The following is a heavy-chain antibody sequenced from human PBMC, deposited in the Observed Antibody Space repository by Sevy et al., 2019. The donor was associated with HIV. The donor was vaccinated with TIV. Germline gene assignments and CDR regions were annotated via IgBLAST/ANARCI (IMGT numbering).Heavy chain of an antibody. V-gene: IGHV1-69*13. Sequence: ASVKVSCKASGGTFSSYAISWVRQAPGQGLEWMGGIIPIFGTANYAQKFQGRVTITADESTSTAYMELSSLRSEDTAVSYCARNYCSSTSCYSRFDYWGQGTLVTVSS. CDR3: ARNYCSSTSCYSRFDY. CDR1: GGTFSSYA. CDR2: IIPIFGTA. D-gene: IGHD2-2*02. J-gene: IGHJ4*02.